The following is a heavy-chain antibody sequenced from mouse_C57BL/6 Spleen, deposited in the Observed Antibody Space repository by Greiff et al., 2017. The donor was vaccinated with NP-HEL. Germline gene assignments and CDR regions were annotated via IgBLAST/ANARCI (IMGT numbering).Heavy chain of an antibody. CDR2: INPSNGGT. CDR1: GYTFTSYW. D-gene: IGHD2-2*01. V-gene: IGHV1-53*01. CDR3: ARDLAYGYDEGYYAMDY. J-gene: IGHJ4*01. Sequence: VQLQQPGTELVKPGASVKLSCKASGYTFTSYWMHWVKQRPGQGLEWIGNINPSNGGTNYNEKFKSKATLTVDKSSSTAYMQLSSLTSEDAAVYYCARDLAYGYDEGYYAMDYWGQGTSVTVSS.